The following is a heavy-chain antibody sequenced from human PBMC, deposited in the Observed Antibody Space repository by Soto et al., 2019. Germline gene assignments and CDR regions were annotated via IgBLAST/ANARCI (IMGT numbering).Heavy chain of an antibody. V-gene: IGHV3-30*18. D-gene: IGHD5-12*01. CDR2: ISYDGSNK. CDR3: AKDPAGDGYNNWFDP. Sequence: GWSLRLSCASSVFTFISYGMHWVRQAPGKGLEWVAVISYDGSNKYYADSVKGRFTISRDNSKNTLYLQMNSLRAEDTAVYYCAKDPAGDGYNNWFDPWGQGTLVTVSS. J-gene: IGHJ5*02. CDR1: VFTFISYG.